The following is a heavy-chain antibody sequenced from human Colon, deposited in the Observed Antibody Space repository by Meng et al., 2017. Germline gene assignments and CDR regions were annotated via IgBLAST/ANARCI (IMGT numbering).Heavy chain of an antibody. V-gene: IGHV1-2*06. D-gene: IGHD6-19*01. CDR2: INADSGGT. CDR3: AKIHLGDSGLDY. Sequence: VLVVQFGAGVKRPGASVKVSCTVFGYSLSCYYMHWVRQVPGQGLEWMGRINADSGGTNYAEKFQGRVTLTRDTSINTAYMEVTSLRSDDTAVYYCAKIHLGDSGLDYWGQGTLVTVSS. J-gene: IGHJ4*02. CDR1: GYSLSCYY.